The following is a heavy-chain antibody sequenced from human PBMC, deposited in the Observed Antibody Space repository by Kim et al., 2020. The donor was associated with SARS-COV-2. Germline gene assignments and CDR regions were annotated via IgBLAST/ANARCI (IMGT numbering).Heavy chain of an antibody. Sequence: SETLSLTCAVYGGSFSGYYWSWIRQHPGKGLEWIGEINHSGSTNYNPSLKSRVTISVDTSKNQFSLKLSSVTAADTAVYYCARGHHISRSGWYPSTRYYYYGMDVWGQGTTVTVSS. CDR2: INHSGST. V-gene: IGHV4-34*01. CDR3: ARGHHISRSGWYPSTRYYYYGMDV. J-gene: IGHJ6*02. D-gene: IGHD6-19*01. CDR1: GGSFSGYY.